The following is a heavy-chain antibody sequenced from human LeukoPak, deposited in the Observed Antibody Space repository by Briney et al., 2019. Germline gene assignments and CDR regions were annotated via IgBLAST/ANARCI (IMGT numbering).Heavy chain of an antibody. Sequence: GGSLRLSCAASGFSLSSYAMHWVRQAPGKGLEWVAVISYDGSNKYYADSVKGRFTISRDNSKNTLYLQMDSLRAEDTAVYYCARDRFGGHGPFGAFDIWGQGTMVTVSS. V-gene: IGHV3-30*01. D-gene: IGHD2-15*01. J-gene: IGHJ3*02. CDR2: ISYDGSNK. CDR1: GFSLSSYA. CDR3: ARDRFGGHGPFGAFDI.